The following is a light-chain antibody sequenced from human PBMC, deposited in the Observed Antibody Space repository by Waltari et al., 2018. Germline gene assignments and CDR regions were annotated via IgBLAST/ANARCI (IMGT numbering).Light chain of an antibody. CDR3: SSYTSSSTYV. CDR1: RRDVGGYNY. J-gene: IGLJ1*01. Sequence: QSALTQPASVSGSPGQSIPILCTGPRRDVGGYNYVSWYQQHPGKAPKLMIYDVSKRPSGVSNRFSGSKSGNTASLTISGLQAEDEADYYCSSYTSSSTYVFGTGTKVTVL. CDR2: DVS. V-gene: IGLV2-14*01.